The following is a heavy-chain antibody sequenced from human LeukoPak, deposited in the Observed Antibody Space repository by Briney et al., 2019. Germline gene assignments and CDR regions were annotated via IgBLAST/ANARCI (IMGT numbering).Heavy chain of an antibody. CDR2: INPSGGST. CDR1: GYTFTSYY. J-gene: IGHJ3*02. D-gene: IGHD3-10*01. V-gene: IGHV1-46*01. CDR3: ARVRSKYYYGSGSSDAFDI. Sequence: ASVKVSCKASGYTFTSYYMHWVRQAPGQGLEGMGIINPSGGSTSYAQKFQRRVTMTRDTSTSTVYMELSSLRSEDTAVYYCARVRSKYYYGSGSSDAFDIWGQGTMVTVSS.